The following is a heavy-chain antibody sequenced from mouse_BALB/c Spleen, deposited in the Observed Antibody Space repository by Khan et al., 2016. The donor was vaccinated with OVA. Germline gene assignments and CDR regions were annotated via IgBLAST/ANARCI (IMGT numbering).Heavy chain of an antibody. J-gene: IGHJ2*01. CDR3: ARVYGGDFDY. CDR1: GYSITSDYA. Sequence: EVELVESGPGLVKPSQSLSLTCTVTGYSITSDYAWNWIRQFPGNKLEWMGFISYSGNTNYNPPLKSRIPITRDTSKNQFFLQLNSVTTEDTATYYCARVYGGDFDYWGQGTTLTVSS. CDR2: ISYSGNT. V-gene: IGHV3-2*02. D-gene: IGHD1-1*01.